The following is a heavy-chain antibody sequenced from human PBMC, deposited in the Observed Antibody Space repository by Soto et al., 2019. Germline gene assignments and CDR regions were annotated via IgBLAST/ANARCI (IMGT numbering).Heavy chain of an antibody. CDR3: ARGYCSSTSCYGHYYYYMDV. J-gene: IGHJ6*03. V-gene: IGHV1-2*04. D-gene: IGHD2-2*01. CDR2: INPNSGGT. CDR1: GYTFTGYY. Sequence: ASVKASCKASGYTFTGYYMHWVRQAPGQGLEWMGWINPNSGGTNYAQKFQGWVTMTRDTSISTAYMELSRLRSDDTAVYYCARGYCSSTSCYGHYYYYMDVWGKGTTVTVSS.